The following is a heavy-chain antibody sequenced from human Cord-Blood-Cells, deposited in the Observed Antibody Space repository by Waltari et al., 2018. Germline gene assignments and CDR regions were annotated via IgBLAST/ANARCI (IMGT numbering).Heavy chain of an antibody. CDR3: ARDGDYSNYFDY. CDR1: GGSISSYY. D-gene: IGHD4-4*01. Sequence: QVQLQESGPGLVKPSETLSLTCTVSGGSISSYYWSWLRQPAGKGLEWLGRIYTSGSTNYNPSLKSRVTMSVDTSKNQFSLKLSSVTAADTAVYYCARDGDYSNYFDYWGQGTLVTVSS. CDR2: IYTSGST. J-gene: IGHJ4*02. V-gene: IGHV4-4*07.